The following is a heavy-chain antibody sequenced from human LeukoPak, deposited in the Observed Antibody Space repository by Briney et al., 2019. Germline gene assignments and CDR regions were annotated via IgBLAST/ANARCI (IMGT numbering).Heavy chain of an antibody. J-gene: IGHJ4*02. D-gene: IGHD5-18*01. CDR1: GGSISSYY. Sequence: PSETLSLTCTCSGGSISSYYWSGMRQPPGKGLEGIGYIYYSGSTNYKPSLKSRVTISVDTSNPQSCLKLSSVTAAATAVYYCARRKGDTAMVMFDYWGQGTLVTVSS. CDR3: ARRKGDTAMVMFDY. V-gene: IGHV4-59*08. CDR2: IYYSGST.